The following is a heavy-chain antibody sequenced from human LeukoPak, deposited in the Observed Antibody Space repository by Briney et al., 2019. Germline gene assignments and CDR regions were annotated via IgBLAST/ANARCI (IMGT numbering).Heavy chain of an antibody. J-gene: IGHJ6*02. CDR3: AREDFWSGSNYYYGMDV. D-gene: IGHD3-3*01. V-gene: IGHV4-59*01. CDR1: GGSISSNY. Sequence: SETLSLTCTVSGGSISSNYWSWIRQPPGKGLEWIGYIYYSGSTNYNPSLKSRVTISVDTSKNQFSLKLSSVTAADTAVYYCAREDFWSGSNYYYGMDVWGQGTTVTVSS. CDR2: IYYSGST.